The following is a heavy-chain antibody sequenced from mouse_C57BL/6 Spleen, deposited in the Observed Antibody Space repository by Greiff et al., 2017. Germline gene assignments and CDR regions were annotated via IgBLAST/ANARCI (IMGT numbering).Heavy chain of an antibody. D-gene: IGHD3-2*02. V-gene: IGHV1-82*01. J-gene: IGHJ4*01. Sequence: QVQLQQSGPELVKPGASVKISCKASGYAFSSSWMNWVKQRPGKGLEWIGRIYPGDGATNYNGKFKGKATLTADKSSSTAYMQLSSLTSEDSAVYFCARSGTRYAMDYWGQGTSVTVSS. CDR3: ARSGTRYAMDY. CDR1: GYAFSSSW. CDR2: IYPGDGAT.